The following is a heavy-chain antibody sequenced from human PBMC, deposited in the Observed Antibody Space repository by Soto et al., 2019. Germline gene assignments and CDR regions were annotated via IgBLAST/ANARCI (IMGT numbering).Heavy chain of an antibody. CDR2: ISDDSSYI. J-gene: IGHJ1*01. D-gene: IGHD3-16*01. Sequence: GGSLRLSCAASGFMFSAYTMNWVRQAPGKGLEWLSSISDDSSYIDYADSLRGRFTVSRDNAKNSLYLQIDSLGVEDTAVYYCATPYYFNHWGPGTLVTVSS. V-gene: IGHV3-21*06. CDR3: ATPYYFNH. CDR1: GFMFSAYT.